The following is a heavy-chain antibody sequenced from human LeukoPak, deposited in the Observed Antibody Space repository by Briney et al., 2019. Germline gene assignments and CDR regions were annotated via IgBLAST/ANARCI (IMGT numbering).Heavy chain of an antibody. Sequence: GSSVKVSCKASGGTFSSYAISWVRQAPGQGLEWMGGIIPIFGTANYAQKFQGRVTITTDESTSTAYMELNSLRSEDTAVYYCARGSGLRFLEWLFPNDPWGQGTLVTVSS. J-gene: IGHJ5*02. D-gene: IGHD3-3*01. CDR3: ARGSGLRFLEWLFPNDP. CDR2: IIPIFGTA. CDR1: GGTFSSYA. V-gene: IGHV1-69*05.